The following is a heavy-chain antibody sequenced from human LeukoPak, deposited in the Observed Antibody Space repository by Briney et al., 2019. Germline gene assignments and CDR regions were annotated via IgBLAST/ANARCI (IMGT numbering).Heavy chain of an antibody. J-gene: IGHJ3*02. Sequence: GASVKVSCKASGYTFTSYDINWVRQATGQGLEWMGWMNPNSGNTGYAQKFQGRVTMTRNTSISTAYMELSSLRSEDTAVYYCARDQGYCSGGSCYPTLPDAFDIWGQGTMVTVSS. D-gene: IGHD2-15*01. V-gene: IGHV1-8*01. CDR2: MNPNSGNT. CDR1: GYTFTSYD. CDR3: ARDQGYCSGGSCYPTLPDAFDI.